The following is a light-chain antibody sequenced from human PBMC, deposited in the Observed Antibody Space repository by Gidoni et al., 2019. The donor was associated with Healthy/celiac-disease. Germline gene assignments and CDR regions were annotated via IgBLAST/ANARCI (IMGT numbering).Light chain of an antibody. CDR1: QSVSSSY. CDR3: QQYDSSQWT. CDR2: GAS. Sequence: EIVLTQSPGTLSWSPGERATLSCRASQSVSSSYLAWYQQKPGQPPRLLIYGASSRATGIPDRFSGSGSGTDFTLTISRLEPEDFAVYYCQQYDSSQWTFGQGTKVEIK. J-gene: IGKJ1*01. V-gene: IGKV3-20*01.